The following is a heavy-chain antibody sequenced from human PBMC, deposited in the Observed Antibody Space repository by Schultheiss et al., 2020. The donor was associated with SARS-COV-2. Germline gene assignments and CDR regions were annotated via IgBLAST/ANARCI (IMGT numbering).Heavy chain of an antibody. J-gene: IGHJ6*02. CDR3: ARQVWFGEDYYYGMDV. Sequence: SETLSLTCTVSGGSISSYYWSWIRQPAGKGLEWIGRIYTSGSTNYNPSLKSRVTMSVDTSKNQFSLKLSSVTAADTAVYYCARQVWFGEDYYYGMDVWGQGTTVTASS. D-gene: IGHD3-10*01. CDR1: GGSISSYY. V-gene: IGHV4-4*07. CDR2: IYTSGST.